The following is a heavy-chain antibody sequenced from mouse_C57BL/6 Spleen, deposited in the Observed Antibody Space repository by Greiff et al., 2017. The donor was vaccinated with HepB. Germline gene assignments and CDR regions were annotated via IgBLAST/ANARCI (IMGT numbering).Heavy chain of an antibody. CDR3: AREGRGYNFWYFDV. J-gene: IGHJ1*03. D-gene: IGHD1-3*01. CDR1: GFTFSSYA. Sequence: EVQLVESGGGLVKPGGSLKLSCAASGFTFSSYAMSWVRQTPEKRLEWVATISDGGSYTSYPDNVKGRFTISRDNAKNNLYLRMSHRKSEDTAMYYCAREGRGYNFWYFDVWGTGTTVTVSS. V-gene: IGHV5-4*01. CDR2: ISDGGSYT.